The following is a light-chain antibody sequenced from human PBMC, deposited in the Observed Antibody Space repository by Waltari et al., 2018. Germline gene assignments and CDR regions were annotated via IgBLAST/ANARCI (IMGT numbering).Light chain of an antibody. Sequence: DTQITQSLSSLSASVGARVTITCQASQDNNNYLNWYQQKPGKAPKLLIYDASNLETGVPSRFSGSGSGTDFTLTISSLQPEDIATYYCQQYDNLPLTFGGGTKVEIK. CDR1: QDNNNY. J-gene: IGKJ4*01. CDR3: QQYDNLPLT. V-gene: IGKV1-33*01. CDR2: DAS.